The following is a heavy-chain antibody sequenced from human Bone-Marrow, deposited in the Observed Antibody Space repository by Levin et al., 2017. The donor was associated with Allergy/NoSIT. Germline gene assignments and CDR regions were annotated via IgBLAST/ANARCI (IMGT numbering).Heavy chain of an antibody. CDR1: GFTFSNHW. V-gene: IGHV3-7*01. D-gene: IGHD7-27*01. CDR3: ARDSNWGSGKIFDP. Sequence: GESLKISCAASGFTFSNHWMHWVRQAPGKGLAWVANIKGDGSEDYYVDSVKGRFTISRDNAKNSLYLQMNSLRAEDTAVYYCARDSNWGSGKIFDPWGQGTLVTVSS. J-gene: IGHJ5*02. CDR2: IKGDGSED.